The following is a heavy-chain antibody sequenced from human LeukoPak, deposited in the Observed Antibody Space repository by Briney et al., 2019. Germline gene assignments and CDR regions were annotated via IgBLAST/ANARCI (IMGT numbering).Heavy chain of an antibody. CDR3: ASGGDSWSGYSH. D-gene: IGHD3-3*01. CDR1: GFTVSSNY. CDR2: IYSGGST. Sequence: GGSLRLSCAASGFTVSSNYMSWVRQAPGKGLEWVSVIYSGGSTYYADSVRGRFTISRDNSKNTLYLQMNSLRAEDTAVYYCASGGDSWSGYSHWGQGTLVTVSS. V-gene: IGHV3-53*01. J-gene: IGHJ4*02.